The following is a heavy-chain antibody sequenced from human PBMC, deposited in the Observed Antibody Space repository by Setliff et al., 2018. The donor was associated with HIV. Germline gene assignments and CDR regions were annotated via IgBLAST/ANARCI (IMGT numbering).Heavy chain of an antibody. Sequence: ASVKVSCKVSGYTLRELSIHWVRQPPGQGLEWMGGFDPEKGETIYAQKFQDRVTMTEDTSTDTTHMYSLKTEDTAVYYCARRQWDYGSYYYMDVWGKGTTVTVSS. CDR3: ARRQWDYGSYYYMDV. D-gene: IGHD3-10*01. CDR1: GYTLRELS. V-gene: IGHV1-24*01. CDR2: FDPEKGET. J-gene: IGHJ6*03.